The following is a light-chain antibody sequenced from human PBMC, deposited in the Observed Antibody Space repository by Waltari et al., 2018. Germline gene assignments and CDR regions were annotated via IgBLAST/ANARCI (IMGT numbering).Light chain of an antibody. V-gene: IGLV3-1*01. Sequence: SYEVTQPPSVSVSPGQTATTTCSGDKVGDKAVCWYQQKAGQSPVLLIYRDNMRPSGIPERFSGSTSGNTATLTISGTQALDEADYHCQAWDSGIVFGGGTKLTVL. CDR2: RDN. CDR3: QAWDSGIV. J-gene: IGLJ2*01. CDR1: KVGDKA.